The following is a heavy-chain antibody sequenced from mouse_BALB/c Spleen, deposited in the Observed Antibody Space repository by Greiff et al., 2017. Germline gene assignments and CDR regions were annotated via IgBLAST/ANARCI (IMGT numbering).Heavy chain of an antibody. CDR2: IRNKANGYTT. Sequence: EVKLVESGGGLVQPGGSLRLSCATSGFTFTDYYMSWVRQPPGKALEWLGFIRNKANGYTTEYSASVKGRFTISRDNSQSILYLQMNTLRAEDSATYYCARRSITKYYFDYWGQGTTLTVSS. CDR1: GFTFTDYY. V-gene: IGHV7-3*02. CDR3: ARRSITKYYFDY. J-gene: IGHJ2*01. D-gene: IGHD1-1*01.